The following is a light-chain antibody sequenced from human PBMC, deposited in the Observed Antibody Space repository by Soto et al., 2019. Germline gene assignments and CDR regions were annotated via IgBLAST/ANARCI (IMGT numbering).Light chain of an antibody. CDR3: AAWDDSLRGYV. Sequence: QSVLTQPPSASGTPGQRVTISRSGSSSNIGPNTVNWYQQLPGTAPKLLIYSNNQRPSGVPDRFSGSKSGTSASLAISGLQSEDEADYYCAAWDDSLRGYVFGTGTKLTVL. CDR1: SSNIGPNT. CDR2: SNN. J-gene: IGLJ1*01. V-gene: IGLV1-44*01.